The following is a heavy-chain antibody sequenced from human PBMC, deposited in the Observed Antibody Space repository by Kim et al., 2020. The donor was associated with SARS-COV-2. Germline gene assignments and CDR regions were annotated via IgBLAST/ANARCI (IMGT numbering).Heavy chain of an antibody. Sequence: SETLSLTCAVYGGSFSGYYWSWIRQPPGKGLEWIGEINHSGSTNYNPSLKSRVTISVDTSKNQFSLKLSSVTAADTAVYYCARGGGPYCGGDCLTQFDYWGQGTLVTVSS. CDR3: ARGGGPYCGGDCLTQFDY. V-gene: IGHV4-34*01. D-gene: IGHD2-21*02. CDR1: GGSFSGYY. J-gene: IGHJ4*02. CDR2: INHSGST.